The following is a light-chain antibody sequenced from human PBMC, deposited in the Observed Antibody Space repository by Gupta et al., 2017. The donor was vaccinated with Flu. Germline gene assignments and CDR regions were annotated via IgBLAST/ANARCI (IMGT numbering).Light chain of an antibody. J-gene: IGLJ3*02. V-gene: IGLV3-21*02. CDR2: DDS. Sequence: RTTTSSNDGGCKNVHWYQQKPGKAPMLMMYDDSKRPSGVPERFSGSKSGNTASLTISRVEGGDEADYYCQVCDSSSDYVMFGGGTKLTVL. CDR3: QVCDSSSDYVM. CDR1: DGGCKN.